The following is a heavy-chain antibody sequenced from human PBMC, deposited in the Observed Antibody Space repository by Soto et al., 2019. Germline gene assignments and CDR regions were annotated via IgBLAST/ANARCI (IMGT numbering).Heavy chain of an antibody. D-gene: IGHD3-22*01. V-gene: IGHV4-59*04. J-gene: IGHJ4*02. CDR3: ARRGIVDDFDY. Sequence: SETLSLTCTVSGGSISSYYVSWIRQPPGKGLEWIGYIYYSGSTYYNPSLKSRVTISVDTSKNQFSLKLSSVTAADTAVYYCARRGIVDDFDYWGQGTLVTVSS. CDR2: IYYSGST. CDR1: GGSISSYY.